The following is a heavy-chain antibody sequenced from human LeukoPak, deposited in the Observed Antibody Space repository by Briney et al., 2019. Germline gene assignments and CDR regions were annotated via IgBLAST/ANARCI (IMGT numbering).Heavy chain of an antibody. D-gene: IGHD4-17*01. J-gene: IGHJ4*02. V-gene: IGHV3-30*18. Sequence: GGSLRLSCAASGFTFSSYGIHWVRQAPGKGLEWVAVISYDGSNKYYADSVKGRFTISRDNSKNTLYLQMNSLRAEDTAVYYCAKGGYGDYEDYWGQGTLVTVSS. CDR2: ISYDGSNK. CDR3: AKGGYGDYEDY. CDR1: GFTFSSYG.